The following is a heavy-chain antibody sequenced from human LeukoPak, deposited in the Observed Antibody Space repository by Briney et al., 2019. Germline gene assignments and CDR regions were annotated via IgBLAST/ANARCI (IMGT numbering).Heavy chain of an antibody. D-gene: IGHD5-18*01. CDR1: GYTFTSYG. CDR3: ARVSPRGYGYGTYGMDV. J-gene: IGHJ6*02. V-gene: IGHV1-18*01. Sequence: ASLKVSCKASGYTFTSYGISWVRQAPGQGLEWMGWISAYNGNTNCAQKLQGRVTMTTDTSTSTDYMELRSLRSDDTAVYYCARVSPRGYGYGTYGMDVWGQGTTVTASS. CDR2: ISAYNGNT.